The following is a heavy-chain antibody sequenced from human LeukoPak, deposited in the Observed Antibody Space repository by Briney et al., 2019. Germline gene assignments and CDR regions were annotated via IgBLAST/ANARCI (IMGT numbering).Heavy chain of an antibody. CDR2: INPNSGGT. Sequence: GASVKVSCKASGYTFTGYYMHWVRQAPGQGLEWMGWINPNSGGTNYAQKFQGRVTMTRDTSISTAYMELSRLRSDDTAVYYCARDVPIYDSSGGAFDIWGQGTMVTVSS. CDR3: ARDVPIYDSSGGAFDI. CDR1: GYTFTGYY. D-gene: IGHD3-22*01. V-gene: IGHV1-2*02. J-gene: IGHJ3*02.